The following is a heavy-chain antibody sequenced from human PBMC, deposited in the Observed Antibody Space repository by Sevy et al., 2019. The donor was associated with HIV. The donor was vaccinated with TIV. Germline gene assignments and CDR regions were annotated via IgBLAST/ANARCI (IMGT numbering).Heavy chain of an antibody. CDR1: GFIFSTYS. Sequence: GGSLRLSCAASGFIFSTYSMHWVRQAPGKGMEWVAAISYDGNNKYYAHSVKGRFTISRDNPKNTLFLQVNSLRPEDTAVYYCARAYSSWFGTVHYWGQGTLVTVSS. CDR3: ARAYSSWFGTVHY. J-gene: IGHJ4*02. CDR2: ISYDGNNK. V-gene: IGHV3-30-3*01. D-gene: IGHD6-13*01.